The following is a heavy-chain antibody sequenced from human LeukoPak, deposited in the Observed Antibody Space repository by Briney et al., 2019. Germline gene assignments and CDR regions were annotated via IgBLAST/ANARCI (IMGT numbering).Heavy chain of an antibody. CDR3: ARGLVDTGRSRFDY. CDR2: IHHSGST. J-gene: IGHJ4*02. D-gene: IGHD5-12*01. V-gene: IGHV4-4*02. Sequence: SGTLSLTCAVSGESISSSNWWSWVRQPPGKGLEWIGEIHHSGSTNYNPSLHPPLPISVDNAKNQLSLKMTSVTAADTAVYYCARGLVDTGRSRFDYWGQGTLVTVSS. CDR1: GESISSSNW.